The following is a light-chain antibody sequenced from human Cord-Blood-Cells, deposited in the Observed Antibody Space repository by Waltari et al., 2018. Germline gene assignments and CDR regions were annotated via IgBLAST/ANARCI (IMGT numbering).Light chain of an antibody. J-gene: IGKJ2*01. CDR3: QQYNNWPPT. CDR1: QSVSSN. V-gene: IGKV3-15*01. CDR2: GAS. Sequence: EIVMTQSPATLSVSPGERATLSCKASQSVSSNLAWYQQKPGQDSRLLIYGASTRATGIPARCSGSGSGTEFTLTISSLQSEDFAVYYCQQYNNWPPTFGQGTKLEIK.